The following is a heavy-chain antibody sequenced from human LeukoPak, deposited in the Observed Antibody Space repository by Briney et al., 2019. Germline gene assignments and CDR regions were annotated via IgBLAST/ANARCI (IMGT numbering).Heavy chain of an antibody. Sequence: GGSLRLSCAASGFTFSSYWMSWVRQAPGKGLEWVANIKQDGSEKYYVDSVKGRFTISRDNAKNSLYLQMNSLRAEDTAVYYCAKDLILWAAVAVPNLDYWGQGTLVTVSS. CDR2: IKQDGSEK. CDR1: GFTFSSYW. V-gene: IGHV3-7*01. CDR3: AKDLILWAAVAVPNLDY. J-gene: IGHJ4*02. D-gene: IGHD6-19*01.